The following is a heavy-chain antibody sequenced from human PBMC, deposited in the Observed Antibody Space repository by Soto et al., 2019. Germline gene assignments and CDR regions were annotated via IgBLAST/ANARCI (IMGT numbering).Heavy chain of an antibody. J-gene: IGHJ5*02. CDR1: GGSISSSSYY. Sequence: SETLSLTCTVSGGSISSSSYYWGWIRQPPGKGLEWIGSIYYSGSTYYNPSLKSRVTISVDTSKNQFSLKLSSVTAADTAVYYCARHFLSEVGATRPEANWFDPWGQGTLVTVSS. CDR3: ARHFLSEVGATRPEANWFDP. CDR2: IYYSGST. D-gene: IGHD1-26*01. V-gene: IGHV4-39*01.